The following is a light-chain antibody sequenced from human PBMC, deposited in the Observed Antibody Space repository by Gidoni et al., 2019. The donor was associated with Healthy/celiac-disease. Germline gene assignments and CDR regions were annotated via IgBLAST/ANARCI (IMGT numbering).Light chain of an antibody. CDR3: QLRDT. J-gene: IGKJ5*01. Sequence: EIVLTQSPGIMSLSPGERATLSCSASQSVSSNYLAWYQQKPGQAPRLLIYGASSRATGIPDRFSGSESETDFTLTISRLEPEDFAVYYCQLRDTFGQGTRLEIK. V-gene: IGKV3-20*01. CDR1: QSVSSNY. CDR2: GAS.